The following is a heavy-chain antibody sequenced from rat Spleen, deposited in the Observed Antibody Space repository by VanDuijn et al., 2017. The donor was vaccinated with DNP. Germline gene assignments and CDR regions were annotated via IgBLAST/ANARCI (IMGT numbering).Heavy chain of an antibody. CDR2: IIYDGSRT. D-gene: IGHD1-11*01. J-gene: IGHJ2*01. V-gene: IGHV5S10*01. Sequence: EVQLVESGGGLVQPGRSLKLSCAASGFSFRNYYMAWVRQAPERGLEWVATIIYDGSRTYYRDSVKGRFTIARDNSKKTQYLQMDSLRSEDTATYYCATGVYGGYEDWFAYWGQGVMVTVSS. CDR1: GFSFRNYY. CDR3: ATGVYGGYEDWFAY.